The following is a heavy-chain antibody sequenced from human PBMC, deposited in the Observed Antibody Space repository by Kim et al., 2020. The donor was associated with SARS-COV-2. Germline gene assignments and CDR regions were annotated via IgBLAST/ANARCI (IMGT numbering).Heavy chain of an antibody. Sequence: SETLSLTCTVSGGSISSGGYYWSWIRQHPGKGLEWIGYIYYSGSTYYNPSLKSRVTISVDTSKNQFSLKLSSVTAADTAVYYCARDKLGRFDYWGQGTLVTVSS. CDR1: GGSISSGGYY. CDR2: IYYSGST. J-gene: IGHJ4*02. D-gene: IGHD3-16*01. CDR3: ARDKLGRFDY. V-gene: IGHV4-31*03.